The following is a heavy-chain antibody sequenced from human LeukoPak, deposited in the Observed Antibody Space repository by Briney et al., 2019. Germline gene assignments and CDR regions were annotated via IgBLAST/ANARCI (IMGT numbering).Heavy chain of an antibody. Sequence: PSETLSLTCAVSGYSISSGYYWGWIRQPPGKGLEWIGSVYHSGSTYYNPSLKSRVTISVDTSKTQFSLKLSSVTAADTAVYYCARDSTKYSGSFLDYWGQGTLATVSS. D-gene: IGHD1-26*01. CDR1: GYSISSGYY. CDR2: VYHSGST. J-gene: IGHJ4*02. CDR3: ARDSTKYSGSFLDY. V-gene: IGHV4-38-2*02.